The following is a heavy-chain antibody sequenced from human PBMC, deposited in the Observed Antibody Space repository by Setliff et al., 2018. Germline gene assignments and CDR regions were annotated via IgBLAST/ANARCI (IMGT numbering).Heavy chain of an antibody. D-gene: IGHD6-19*01. CDR3: ARARSNGWEEPDY. CDR2: ISSGSSTI. CDR1: GLTFRNFG. Sequence: GGSLRLSWVVSGLTFRNFGMTWVRQAPGKGLEWLSKISSGSSTIYYADSVKGRFTISRDNAQNSLYLQMNNLRAEDTAVYFCARARSNGWEEPDYWGQGTLVTVSS. J-gene: IGHJ4*02. V-gene: IGHV3-48*01.